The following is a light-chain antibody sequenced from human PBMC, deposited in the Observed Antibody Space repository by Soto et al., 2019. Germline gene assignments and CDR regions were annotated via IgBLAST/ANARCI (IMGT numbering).Light chain of an antibody. Sequence: DIVMTQAPPTRSGSPGERATLSCRASQSVSNTYLAWYQQKPAQAPRLLIYDASSRATGIPDRFSGSGSGTDFTLTISRLDPEDFAVYYCQQYGNSPLTFGGGTKVAI. CDR1: QSVSNTY. CDR3: QQYGNSPLT. J-gene: IGKJ4*01. CDR2: DAS. V-gene: IGKV3-20*01.